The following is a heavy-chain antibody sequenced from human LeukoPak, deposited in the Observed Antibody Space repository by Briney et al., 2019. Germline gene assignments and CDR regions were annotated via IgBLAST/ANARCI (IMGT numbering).Heavy chain of an antibody. CDR2: IWYDGSNK. D-gene: IGHD3-22*01. Sequence: GGSLRLSCAASGFTFSSYGMHWVRQAPGKGLEWVAVIWYDGSNKYYADSVKGRFTISRDNSKNTLYLQMNSLRAEDTAVYYCAPPEDYYDSSGAPSWGQGTMVTVSS. V-gene: IGHV3-30*02. J-gene: IGHJ3*01. CDR1: GFTFSSYG. CDR3: APPEDYYDSSGAPS.